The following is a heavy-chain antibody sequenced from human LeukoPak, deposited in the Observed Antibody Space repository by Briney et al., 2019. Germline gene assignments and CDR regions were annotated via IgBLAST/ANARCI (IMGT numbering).Heavy chain of an antibody. J-gene: IGHJ3*02. CDR3: AKYILYHGAFDI. D-gene: IGHD2-15*01. Sequence: GGSLRLSCAASGFTFSSYAMHWVRQAPGKGLEYVSAISSNGGSTYYANSVKGRFTISRDNAKNSLYLQMNSLEAEDTAAYYCAKYILYHGAFDIWGQGTMVTVSS. CDR2: ISSNGGST. V-gene: IGHV3-64*01. CDR1: GFTFSSYA.